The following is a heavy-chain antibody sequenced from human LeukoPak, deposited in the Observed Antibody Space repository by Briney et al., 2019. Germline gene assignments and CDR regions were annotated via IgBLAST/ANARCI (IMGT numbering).Heavy chain of an antibody. V-gene: IGHV4-59*01. CDR3: ARVTGYMTEDYFDY. CDR2: IYYSGST. D-gene: IGHD6-13*01. J-gene: IGHJ4*02. CDR1: GGSINSYY. Sequence: SQTLSLTCTVSGGSINSYYWSWIRQPPGKGLEWIGYIYYSGSTNYNPSLKSRVTISVDTSKNQFSLRLSSVTAADTAVYYCARVTGYMTEDYFDYWGQGTLITVSS.